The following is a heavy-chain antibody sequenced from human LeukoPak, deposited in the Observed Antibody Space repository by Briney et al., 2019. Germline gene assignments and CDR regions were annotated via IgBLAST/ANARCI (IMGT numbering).Heavy chain of an antibody. J-gene: IGHJ4*02. CDR2: MNPNSGDT. CDR3: ARAGGSGTRVDY. V-gene: IGHV1-8*03. Sequence: ASVKVSCKASGYTFTSYDINWVRQATGQGLEWMGWMNPNSGDTGYAQKFQGRVAITRNTSISTAYMELSSLRSEDTAVYYCARAGGSGTRVDYWGQGTLVTVSS. D-gene: IGHD3-10*01. CDR1: GYTFTSYD.